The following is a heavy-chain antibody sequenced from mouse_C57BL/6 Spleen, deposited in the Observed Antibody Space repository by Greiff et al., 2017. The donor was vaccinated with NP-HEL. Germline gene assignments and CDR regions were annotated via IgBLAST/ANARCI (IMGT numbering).Heavy chain of an antibody. D-gene: IGHD1-1*01. J-gene: IGHJ3*01. CDR2: IDPETGGT. CDR1: GYTFTDYE. Sequence: VQLQHSGAELVRPGASVTLSCKASGYTFTDYEMHWVKQTPVHGLEWIGAIDPETGGTAYNQKFKGKAILTADKSSSTAYMELRSLTSEDSAVYYCTRNGSSPFAYWGQGTLVTVSA. V-gene: IGHV1-15*01. CDR3: TRNGSSPFAY.